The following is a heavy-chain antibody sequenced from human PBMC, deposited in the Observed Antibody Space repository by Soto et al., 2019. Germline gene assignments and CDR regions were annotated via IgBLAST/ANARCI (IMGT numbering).Heavy chain of an antibody. D-gene: IGHD4-4*01. V-gene: IGHV3-30-3*01. CDR2: ISYDGSNK. CDR1: GFTFSSYA. Sequence: LRLSCAASGFTFSSYAMHWVRQAPGKGLEWVAVISYDGSNKYYADSVKGRFTISRDNSKNTLYLQMNSLRAEDTAVYYCARDRKTYSNYRPYYYYYGMDVWGQGTTVTVSS. CDR3: ARDRKTYSNYRPYYYYYGMDV. J-gene: IGHJ6*02.